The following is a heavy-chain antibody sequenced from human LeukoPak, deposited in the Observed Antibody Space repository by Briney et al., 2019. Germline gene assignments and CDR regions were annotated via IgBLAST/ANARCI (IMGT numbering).Heavy chain of an antibody. V-gene: IGHV3-7*01. CDR3: ARDANWASDY. D-gene: IGHD7-27*01. CDR2: MKQDGSEQ. J-gene: IGHJ4*02. CDR1: GFTFKDHW. Sequence: SGGSLRLSCVGSGFTFKDHWMVWVRQAPGKGLEWVANMKQDGSEQYYGDSVRGRFTISRDNARNSLYLQMTSLRAADTAVYYCARDANWASDYWGQGTLVTVSS.